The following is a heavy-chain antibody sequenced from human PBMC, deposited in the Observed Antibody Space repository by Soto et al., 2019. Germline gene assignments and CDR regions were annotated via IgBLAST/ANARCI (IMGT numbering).Heavy chain of an antibody. CDR2: IYWDDDK. J-gene: IGHJ5*02. D-gene: IGHD3-16*02. CDR1: GFSLSTSGVG. V-gene: IGHV2-5*02. CDR3: AHSPYDYIWGSYRHNWFDP. Sequence: SGPTLVNPTQTLTLTCTFSGFSLSTSGVGVGWIRQPPGKALEWLALIYWDDDKRYSPSLKSRLTITKDTSKNQVVLTMTNMDPVDTATYYCAHSPYDYIWGSYRHNWFDPWGQGTLVTVSS.